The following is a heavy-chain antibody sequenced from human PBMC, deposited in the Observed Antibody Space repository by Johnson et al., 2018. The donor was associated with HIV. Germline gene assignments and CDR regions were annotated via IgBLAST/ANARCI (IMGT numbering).Heavy chain of an antibody. V-gene: IGHV3-20*04. D-gene: IGHD5-18*01. Sequence: VQLVESGGGVVQPGRSLRLSCAASGFTFSSYAMHWVRQAPGKGLEWVSGINWNGGSTGYADSVKGRFTISRDNAKNSLYLQMNSRRAEDTAVYYCAKERGYSYGRGAFDIWGQGTMVTVSS. CDR3: AKERGYSYGRGAFDI. J-gene: IGHJ3*02. CDR1: GFTFSSYA. CDR2: INWNGGST.